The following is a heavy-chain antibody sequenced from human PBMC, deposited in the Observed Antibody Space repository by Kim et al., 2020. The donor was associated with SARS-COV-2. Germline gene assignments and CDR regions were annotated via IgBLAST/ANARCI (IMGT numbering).Heavy chain of an antibody. V-gene: IGHV3-72*01. D-gene: IGHD4-4*01. Sequence: GGSLRLSCAASGFTFSDHYMDWVRQAPGKGLEWVGRSRSKANSYTTEYAASVKGRFTISRDDSKNSLYLQMNSLKTEDTAVYYCARVKVYSGNSVFDYWGQGTLVTVSS. CDR2: SRSKANSYTT. CDR3: ARVKVYSGNSVFDY. CDR1: GFTFSDHY. J-gene: IGHJ4*02.